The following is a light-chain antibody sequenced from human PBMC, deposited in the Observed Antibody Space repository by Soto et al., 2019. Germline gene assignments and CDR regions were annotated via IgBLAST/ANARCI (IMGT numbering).Light chain of an antibody. CDR3: TSYAGSNIWV. CDR1: SSDVGGYNY. J-gene: IGLJ3*02. CDR2: EVS. V-gene: IGLV2-8*01. Sequence: QSALTQPPSASGSPGQSVTISCTVTSSDVGGYNYVSWYQQYPGKAPKLMIYEVSKRPSGVPDRFSGSKSGKTASLTVSGLQPEDEADYYCTSYAGSNIWVFGGGTKLTVL.